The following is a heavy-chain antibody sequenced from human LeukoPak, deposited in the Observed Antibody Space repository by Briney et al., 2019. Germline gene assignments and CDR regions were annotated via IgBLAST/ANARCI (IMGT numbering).Heavy chain of an antibody. Sequence: GGSLRLSCAASGFTFSGYAMHWVRQAPGKGLEWVAVISYDGSNKYYADSVKGRFTISRDNSKNTLYLQMNSLRAEDTAVYYCARAKRDGYNYLWYFDYWGQGTLVTVSS. CDR1: GFTFSGYA. CDR2: ISYDGSNK. V-gene: IGHV3-30*04. D-gene: IGHD5-24*01. CDR3: ARAKRDGYNYLWYFDY. J-gene: IGHJ4*02.